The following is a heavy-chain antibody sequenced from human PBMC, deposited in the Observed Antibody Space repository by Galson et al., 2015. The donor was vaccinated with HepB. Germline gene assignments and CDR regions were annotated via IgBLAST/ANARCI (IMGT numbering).Heavy chain of an antibody. CDR1: GGTFSSYA. V-gene: IGHV1-69*13. Sequence: SVKVSCKASGGTFSSYAISWVRQAPGQGLEWMGGIIPIFGAANYAQKFQGRVTITADESTSTAYMELSSLRSEDTAVYYCARAGDYYGSGNNDYWGQGTLVTVSS. D-gene: IGHD3-10*01. J-gene: IGHJ4*02. CDR2: IIPIFGAA. CDR3: ARAGDYYGSGNNDY.